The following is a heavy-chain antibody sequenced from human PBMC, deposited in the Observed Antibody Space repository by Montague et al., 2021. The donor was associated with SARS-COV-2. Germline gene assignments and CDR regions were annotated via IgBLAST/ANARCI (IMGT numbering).Heavy chain of an antibody. CDR1: GFTLSNYA. J-gene: IGHJ4*02. CDR2: ITYDGSNK. D-gene: IGHD1-26*01. V-gene: IGHV3-30*04. Sequence: SLRLSCAASGFTLSNYAMYWVRQAPGKGLEWVAVITYDGSNKYYADSVKGRFTISRDNSKNTLYLQMNSLRAEDTAVYYCARPRSGSYRDYFDYWGQGTLVTVSS. CDR3: ARPRSGSYRDYFDY.